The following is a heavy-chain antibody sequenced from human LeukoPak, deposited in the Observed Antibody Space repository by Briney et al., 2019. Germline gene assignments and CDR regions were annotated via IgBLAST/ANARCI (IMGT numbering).Heavy chain of an antibody. CDR2: IYYSGST. J-gene: IGHJ5*02. CDR3: ARDQRPRWFDP. Sequence: SETLSLTCTVSGGSISSYYWSWIRQPPGKGLEWIGYIYYSGSTNYNPSLKSRVTISVDTSKNQFSLKLSSVTAADTAVYYCARDQRPRWFDPWGQGTLVSVSS. V-gene: IGHV4-59*01. CDR1: GGSISSYY. D-gene: IGHD6-25*01.